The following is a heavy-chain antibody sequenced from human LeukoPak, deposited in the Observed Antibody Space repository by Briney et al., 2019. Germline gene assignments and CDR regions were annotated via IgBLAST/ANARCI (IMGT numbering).Heavy chain of an antibody. Sequence: PSETLSLTCVVYGGSLSGYYWSWIRQPPGRGLEWIGEIYHSGSTNYNPSLKSRVTISVDTSKQQFSLKLSSVTAADTAVYYCARPLHRREGRKVGYSSSWWHAFDIWGQGTMVTVSS. V-gene: IGHV4-34*01. CDR1: GGSLSGYY. CDR2: IYHSGST. CDR3: ARPLHRREGRKVGYSSSWWHAFDI. D-gene: IGHD6-13*01. J-gene: IGHJ3*02.